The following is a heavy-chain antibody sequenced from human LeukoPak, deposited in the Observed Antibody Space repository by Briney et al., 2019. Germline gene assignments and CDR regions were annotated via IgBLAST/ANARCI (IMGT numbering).Heavy chain of an antibody. D-gene: IGHD3-22*01. J-gene: IGHJ3*02. CDR1: GFTFSSYA. CDR2: ISGSGLST. CDR3: AKDLGDYFDSSAPPEDAFDI. Sequence: PGGSLRLSCAASGFTFSSYAMSWVRRAPGKGLEWVSGISGSGLSTYYADSVKGRFTISRDNSKNTLYLQMNSLRVEDTAVYFCAKDLGDYFDSSAPPEDAFDIWGQGTMVTVSS. V-gene: IGHV3-23*01.